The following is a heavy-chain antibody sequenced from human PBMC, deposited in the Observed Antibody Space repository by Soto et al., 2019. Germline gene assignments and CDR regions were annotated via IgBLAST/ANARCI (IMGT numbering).Heavy chain of an antibody. CDR2: ISSGSSNI. CDR3: ASATAVAATFDF. D-gene: IGHD2-15*01. J-gene: IGHJ4*02. Sequence: EVQLVESGGGLVKPGGSLTLSCAASGFAFRSYNMNWVRQAPGKGLEWVSSISSGSSNIYYADSVKGPFTISRDNANNSLLLQMDSLRAEDSAVYYCASATAVAATFDFWGQGTLVTVSS. V-gene: IGHV3-21*01. CDR1: GFAFRSYN.